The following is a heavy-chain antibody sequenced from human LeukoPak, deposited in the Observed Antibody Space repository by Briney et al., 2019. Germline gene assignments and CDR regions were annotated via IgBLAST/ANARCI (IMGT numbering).Heavy chain of an antibody. J-gene: IGHJ4*02. V-gene: IGHV3-21*01. D-gene: IGHD3-22*01. CDR3: ARGVRYYDSSGYYDY. Sequence: KPGGSLRLSCAASGFTFSSYSMNWVRQAPGKGLEWVSSISSSSSYIYYADSVKGRFTISRNNAKNSLYLQMNSLRAEDTAVYYWARGVRYYDSSGYYDYWGQGTLVTVSS. CDR1: GFTFSSYS. CDR2: ISSSSSYI.